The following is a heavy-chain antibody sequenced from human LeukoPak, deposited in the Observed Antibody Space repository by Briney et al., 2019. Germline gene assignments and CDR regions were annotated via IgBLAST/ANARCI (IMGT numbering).Heavy chain of an antibody. CDR2: ISYDGSNK. CDR1: GFTFSSYA. J-gene: IGHJ4*02. CDR3: ARALYFDY. V-gene: IGHV3-30*01. Sequence: GRSLRLSCAASGFTFSSYAMHWVRQAPGKGLEWVAVISYDGSNKYYADSVKGRFTISRDNSKNALYLQMNSLRAEDTAVYYCARALYFDYWGQGTLVTVSS.